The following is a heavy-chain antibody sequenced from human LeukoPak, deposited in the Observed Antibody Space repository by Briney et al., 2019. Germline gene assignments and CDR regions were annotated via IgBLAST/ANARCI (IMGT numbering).Heavy chain of an antibody. CDR1: GFSFSNYD. D-gene: IGHD3-22*01. CDR2: ISHDGISE. V-gene: IGHV3-30-3*01. J-gene: IGHJ3*01. CDR3: AREGPISMVVITYDAFDL. Sequence: GGSLRLSCAASGFSFSNYDMSWVRQAPGKGLEWVALISHDGISEYYTDSVKGRFTISRDNSKNTLYLQMNSLRAEDTAMYYCAREGPISMVVITYDAFDLWGRGTVVTVSS.